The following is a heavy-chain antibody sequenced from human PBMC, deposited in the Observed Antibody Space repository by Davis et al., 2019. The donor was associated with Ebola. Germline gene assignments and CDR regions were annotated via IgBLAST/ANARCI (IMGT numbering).Heavy chain of an antibody. CDR1: GFTFSDYY. J-gene: IGHJ6*02. D-gene: IGHD3-10*01. CDR3: ARETYYYGSGSYSHYYYGMDV. CDR2: ISSSGSTI. V-gene: IGHV3-11*04. Sequence: PGGSLRLSCAASGFTFSDYYMSWIRQAPGKGLEWVSYISSSGSTIYYADSVKGRFTISRDNAKNSLYLQMNSLRAEDTAVYYCARETYYYGSGSYSHYYYGMDVWGQGTTVTVSS.